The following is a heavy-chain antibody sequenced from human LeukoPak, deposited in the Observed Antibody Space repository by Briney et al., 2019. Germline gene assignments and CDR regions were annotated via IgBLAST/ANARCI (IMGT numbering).Heavy chain of an antibody. J-gene: IGHJ6*02. CDR2: ISSSGSTI. Sequence: GGSLRLSCAASGFTLSDYYMSWIRQAPGKGLEWVSYISSSGSTIYYADSVKGRFTISRDNAKNSLYLQMNSLRAEDTAVYYCARTEPVMAPYYGMDVWGQGTTVTVSS. CDR1: GFTLSDYY. V-gene: IGHV3-11*01. D-gene: IGHD1-14*01. CDR3: ARTEPVMAPYYGMDV.